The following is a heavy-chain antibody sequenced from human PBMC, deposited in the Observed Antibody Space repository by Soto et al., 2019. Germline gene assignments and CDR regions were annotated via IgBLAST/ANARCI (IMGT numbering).Heavy chain of an antibody. CDR2: INAGNGNT. J-gene: IGHJ4*02. D-gene: IGHD6-19*01. CDR1: GYTFTSYA. CDR3: ARPSIAVAGTRRDMGYYFDY. V-gene: IGHV1-3*01. Sequence: ASVKVSCKASGYTFTSYAMHWVRQAPGQGLEWMGWINAGNGNTKYSQKFQGRVTITRDTSASTAYMELSSLRSEDTAVYYCARPSIAVAGTRRDMGYYFDYWGQGTLVTVSS.